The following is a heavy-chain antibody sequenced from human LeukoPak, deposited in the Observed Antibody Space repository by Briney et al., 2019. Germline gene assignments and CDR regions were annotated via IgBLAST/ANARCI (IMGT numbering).Heavy chain of an antibody. V-gene: IGHV3-33*01. J-gene: IGHJ5*02. CDR1: GFTFSNYG. CDR3: ARAETS. Sequence: PGRFLRLSCAASGFTFSNYGMHWVRQAPGKGLEWVAVIWYDGSNKYYADSVKGRFTISRDNSKNTLFLQMNSLRAEDTAVYYCARAETSWGQGTLVTVSS. CDR2: IWYDGSNK.